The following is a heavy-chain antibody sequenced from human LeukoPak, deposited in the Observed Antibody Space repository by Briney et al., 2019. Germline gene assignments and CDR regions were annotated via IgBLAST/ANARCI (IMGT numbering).Heavy chain of an antibody. Sequence: SETLPLTCTVSGGSISSSSYYWGWIRQPPGKGLEWIGYIYHSGSTYYNPSFKSRVTISVDRSKNQFSLKLSSVTAADTAVYYCARSSSSGYCSSTSCYGGAFDIWGQGTMVTVSS. CDR1: GGSISSSSYY. CDR3: ARSSSSGYCSSTSCYGGAFDI. V-gene: IGHV4-39*07. CDR2: IYHSGST. D-gene: IGHD2-2*01. J-gene: IGHJ3*02.